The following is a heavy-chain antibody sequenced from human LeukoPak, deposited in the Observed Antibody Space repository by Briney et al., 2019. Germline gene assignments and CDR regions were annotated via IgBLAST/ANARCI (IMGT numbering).Heavy chain of an antibody. D-gene: IGHD4-23*01. CDR1: GFTFSSYA. Sequence: GGSLRLSCAASGFTFSSYAMTWVRQAPGKGLEWVSGIGGSDGTTYYAGSVKGRFTISGDNSKNTLYLEMNSLRADDTAVYYCSKVRGNSIWNFFDYWGQGTLVTVSS. CDR3: SKVRGNSIWNFFDY. CDR2: IGGSDGTT. J-gene: IGHJ4*02. V-gene: IGHV3-23*01.